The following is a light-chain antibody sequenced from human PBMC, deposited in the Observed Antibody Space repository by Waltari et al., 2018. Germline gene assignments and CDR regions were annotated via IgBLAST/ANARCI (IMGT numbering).Light chain of an antibody. CDR2: WAS. CDR1: QSVLYSSNNKNY. CDR3: QHYNNTWG. J-gene: IGKJ1*01. Sequence: DIVMTQSPDSLAVSLGERATINCKSSQSVLYSSNNKNYLAWYQQKQGQPPKLLIYWASTRESGVPDRFSGSGSGTDFTLTISSLQAEDVAVYYCQHYNNTWGFGQGTKVEIK. V-gene: IGKV4-1*01.